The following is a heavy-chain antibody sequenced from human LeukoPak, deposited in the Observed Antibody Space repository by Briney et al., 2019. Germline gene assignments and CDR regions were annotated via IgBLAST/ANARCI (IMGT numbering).Heavy chain of an antibody. Sequence: GGSLRLSCAASGFTLDDYAMHWVRQAPGKGLEWVSGISWNSGSIGYADSVKGRFTISRDNAKNSLYLQMNSLRAEDTALYYCAKDREFVGRSFFDIWGQGTMVTVSS. D-gene: IGHD3-10*01. V-gene: IGHV3-9*01. CDR1: GFTLDDYA. J-gene: IGHJ3*02. CDR3: AKDREFVGRSFFDI. CDR2: ISWNSGSI.